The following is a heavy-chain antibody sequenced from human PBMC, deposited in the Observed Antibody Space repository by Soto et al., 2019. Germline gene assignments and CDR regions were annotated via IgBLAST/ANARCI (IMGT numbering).Heavy chain of an antibody. D-gene: IGHD2-15*01. V-gene: IGHV1-69*13. J-gene: IGHJ6*02. CDR1: GGTFSSYA. Sequence: ASVKVSCKASGGTFSSYAISWVRQAPGQGLEWMGGIIPIFGTANYAQKFQGRVTITADESTSTAYMELSSLRSEDTAVYYCARYCSGGSCYHYYYYGMDVWGQGTTVTASS. CDR2: IIPIFGTA. CDR3: ARYCSGGSCYHYYYYGMDV.